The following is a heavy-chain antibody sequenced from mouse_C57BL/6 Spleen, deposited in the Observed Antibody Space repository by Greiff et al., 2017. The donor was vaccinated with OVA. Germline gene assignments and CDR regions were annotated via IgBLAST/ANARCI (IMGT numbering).Heavy chain of an antibody. CDR2: ISYDGSN. V-gene: IGHV3-6*01. D-gene: IGHD1-2*01. CDR3: ARDRLGFAY. J-gene: IGHJ3*01. CDR1: GYSITSGYY. Sequence: EVKLQESGPGLVKPSQSLSLTCSVTGYSITSGYYWNWIRQFPGNKLEWMGYISYDGSNNYNPSLKNRISITRDTSKNQFFLKLNSVTTEDTATYYCARDRLGFAYWGQGTLVTVSA.